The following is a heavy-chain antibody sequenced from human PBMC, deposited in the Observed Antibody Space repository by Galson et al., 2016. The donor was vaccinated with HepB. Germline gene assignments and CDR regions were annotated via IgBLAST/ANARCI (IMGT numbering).Heavy chain of an antibody. CDR3: AKGVGHNVWGTYRPYAMDV. Sequence: SLRLSCAASGFRFSSSSMTWVRLAPGKGLSWVSTISGSDDSTYYADSVKGGFRISRDNSKNTLYLQMNSLKAEDTALYYCAKGVGHNVWGTYRPYAMDVWGQGTTVTVSS. CDR1: GFRFSSSS. CDR2: ISGSDDST. D-gene: IGHD3-16*02. V-gene: IGHV3-23*01. J-gene: IGHJ6*02.